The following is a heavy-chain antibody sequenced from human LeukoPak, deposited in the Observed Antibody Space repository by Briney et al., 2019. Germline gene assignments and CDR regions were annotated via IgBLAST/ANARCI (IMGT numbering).Heavy chain of an antibody. CDR1: GFTFSSYW. CDR2: INSDGSDT. Sequence: GGLRLSCAASGFTFSSYWMHWVRQAPGKGLVWVSRINSDGSDTTYADSVKGRFTISRDNSKNTLYLQMNSLRAEDTAVYYCANFGCSSTSCLDYWGQGTLVTVSS. CDR3: ANFGCSSTSCLDY. V-gene: IGHV3-74*01. J-gene: IGHJ4*02. D-gene: IGHD2-2*01.